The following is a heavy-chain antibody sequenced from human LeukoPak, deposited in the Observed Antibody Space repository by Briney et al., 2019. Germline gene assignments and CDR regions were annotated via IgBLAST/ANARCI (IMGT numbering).Heavy chain of an antibody. Sequence: GRSLRLSCAASGFTFSSYAMTWVRQAPGKGLECLSSISGSGGSTYNADSVRGRFTISRDNSKNTLYLEVNSLRAEDTAVYYCAKASGSVGTNKAFDYWGQGTLVTVSS. CDR3: AKASGSVGTNKAFDY. CDR1: GFTFSSYA. V-gene: IGHV3-23*01. CDR2: ISGSGGST. J-gene: IGHJ4*02. D-gene: IGHD1-26*01.